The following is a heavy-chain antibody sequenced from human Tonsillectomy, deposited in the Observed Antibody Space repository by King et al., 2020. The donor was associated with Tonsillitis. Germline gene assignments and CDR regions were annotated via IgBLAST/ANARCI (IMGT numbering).Heavy chain of an antibody. J-gene: IGHJ4*02. V-gene: IGHV4-59*01. D-gene: IGHD3-9*01. CDR2: ISYSGSA. Sequence: VQLQESGLGLVKPSETLSLTCTVSGDSISSYYWSWIRQPPGGGLEWIAYISYSGSANYNPSLKSRVTISLDSSRNQFSLKLSSVTAADTAVYYCASTHYDILTAYDTYFDNWGQGTLVTVSS. CDR1: GDSISSYY. CDR3: ASTHYDILTAYDTYFDN.